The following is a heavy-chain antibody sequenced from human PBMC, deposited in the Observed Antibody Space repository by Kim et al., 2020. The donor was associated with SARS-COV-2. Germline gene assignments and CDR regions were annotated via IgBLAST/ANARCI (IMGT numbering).Heavy chain of an antibody. D-gene: IGHD2-2*01. CDR1: GFTFSSYG. CDR2: IWYDGTKT. Sequence: GGSLRLSCAASGFTFSSYGMHWVRQAPGKGLQWVAAIWYDGTKTLYADSVKGRFAVSRDNSKNTMYLQMNNLRADDTAVYYCARAATTSWDIDYWGQGRLRTVSS. CDR3: ARAATTSWDIDY. V-gene: IGHV3-33*01. J-gene: IGHJ4*02.